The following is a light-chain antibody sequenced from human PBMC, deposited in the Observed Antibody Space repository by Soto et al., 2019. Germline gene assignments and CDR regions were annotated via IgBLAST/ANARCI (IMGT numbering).Light chain of an antibody. Sequence: QSALTQPASVSGSPGQSITISCTGTSSDVGSYNYVSWYQQHPGKAPKLMIYEVSNRPSGVSHRFSGSKSGNTASLTISGLQPEDEGDYYCSSYTSTSTPWVFGGGTKLTVL. CDR1: SSDVGSYNY. V-gene: IGLV2-14*01. CDR3: SSYTSTSTPWV. CDR2: EVS. J-gene: IGLJ3*02.